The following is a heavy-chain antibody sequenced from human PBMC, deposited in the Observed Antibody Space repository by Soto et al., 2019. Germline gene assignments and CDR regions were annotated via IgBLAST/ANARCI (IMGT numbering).Heavy chain of an antibody. Sequence: GGSMRLSCAASGFTFSDYYMSWIRQAPGKGLEWVSYISSSGSTIYYADSVKGRSTISRDNAKNSLYLQMNSLRAEDTAVYYCARSRRGGDYVGLGYFDYWGQGTLVTVSS. V-gene: IGHV3-11*01. CDR2: ISSSGSTI. D-gene: IGHD4-17*01. J-gene: IGHJ4*02. CDR1: GFTFSDYY. CDR3: ARSRRGGDYVGLGYFDY.